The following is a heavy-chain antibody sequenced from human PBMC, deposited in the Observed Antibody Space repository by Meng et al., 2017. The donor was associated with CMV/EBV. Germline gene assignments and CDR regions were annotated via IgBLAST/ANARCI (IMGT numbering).Heavy chain of an antibody. J-gene: IGHJ4*02. D-gene: IGHD6-13*01. CDR1: DFTFVSYI. CDR3: AKGGWTSGWYFPV. CDR2: VSGSGDDT. Sequence: AGSDFTFVSYIMSWVRQAPGKGLEWVSSVSGSGDDTYYADSVKGRFTISRDNSKNTLFLHMSSLRAEDTATYYCAKGGWTSGWYFPVWGQGTLVTVSS. V-gene: IGHV3-23*01.